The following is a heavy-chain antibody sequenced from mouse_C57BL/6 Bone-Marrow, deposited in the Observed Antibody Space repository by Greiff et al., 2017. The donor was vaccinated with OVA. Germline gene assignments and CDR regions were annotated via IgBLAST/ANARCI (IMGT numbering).Heavy chain of an antibody. D-gene: IGHD2-4*01. CDR1: GFSLSTFGMG. Sequence: QVTLKESGPGISQPSQTLSLTCSFSGFSLSTFGMGVGWIRQPSGKGLEWLAHIWWDDDKYYNPALKRRLTISKATSKHQVFHKIANVDTADTATYYCARLYDYDGGDYAMDYWGQGTSVTVSS. CDR2: IWWDDDK. V-gene: IGHV8-8*01. CDR3: ARLYDYDGGDYAMDY. J-gene: IGHJ4*01.